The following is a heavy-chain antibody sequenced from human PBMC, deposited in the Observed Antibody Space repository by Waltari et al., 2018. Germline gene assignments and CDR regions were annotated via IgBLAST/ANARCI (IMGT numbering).Heavy chain of an antibody. CDR1: GGSISSSSYY. J-gene: IGHJ4*02. V-gene: IGHV4-39*07. D-gene: IGHD2-15*01. Sequence: QLQLQESGPGLVKPSETLSLTCTVSGGSISSSSYYWGWIRQPPGKGLEWIGSIYYSGSTYYNPSRKSRVTISVDTSKNQFSLKLSSVTAADTAVYYCARHVGVGDYFDYWGQGTLVTVSS. CDR3: ARHVGVGDYFDY. CDR2: IYYSGST.